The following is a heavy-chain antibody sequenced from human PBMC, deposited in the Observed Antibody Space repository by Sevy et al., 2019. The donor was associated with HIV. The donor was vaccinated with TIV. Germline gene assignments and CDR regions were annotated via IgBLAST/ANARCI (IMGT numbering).Heavy chain of an antibody. CDR2: MSASYGDT. Sequence: ASVKVSCKTSPYTFRNYYITWVRQAPGQGLEWMGWMSASYGDTNLGQKFQGRIVMTIDRPMTTAYMELRSLTSDDTAFYYCARGDSKYAALNVWGQGTSVTVSS. CDR3: ARGDSKYAALNV. V-gene: IGHV1-18*01. D-gene: IGHD2-2*01. CDR1: PYTFRNYY. J-gene: IGHJ6*02.